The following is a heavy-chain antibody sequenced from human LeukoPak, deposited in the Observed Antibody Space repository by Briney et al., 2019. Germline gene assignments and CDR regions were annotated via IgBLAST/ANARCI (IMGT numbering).Heavy chain of an antibody. CDR2: INHSGST. CDR3: ARRYCSGGSCYSDNWFDP. V-gene: IGHV4-34*01. CDR1: GGSFSGYY. D-gene: IGHD2-15*01. J-gene: IGHJ5*02. Sequence: KPSETLSLTCAVYGGSFSGYYWSWIRQPPGKGLEWIGEINHSGSTNYNPSLKSRVTISVDTSKNQFSLKLSSVTAADTAVYYCARRYCSGGSCYSDNWFDPWGQGTLVTVSS.